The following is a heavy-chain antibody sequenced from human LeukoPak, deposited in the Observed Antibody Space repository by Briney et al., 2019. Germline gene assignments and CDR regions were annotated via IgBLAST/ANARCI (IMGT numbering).Heavy chain of an antibody. J-gene: IGHJ6*02. CDR1: GGSFSGYY. Sequence: SETLSLTCAVYGGSFSGYYWSWIRQPPGKGLEWIGEINHRGSTNYNPSLKSRVTISVDTSKNQFSLKLSSVTAADTAVYYCARGGFPSPSMITFGGVIVGSYYYGMDVWGQGTTVTVSS. V-gene: IGHV4-34*01. D-gene: IGHD3-16*02. CDR2: INHRGST. CDR3: ARGGFPSPSMITFGGVIVGSYYYGMDV.